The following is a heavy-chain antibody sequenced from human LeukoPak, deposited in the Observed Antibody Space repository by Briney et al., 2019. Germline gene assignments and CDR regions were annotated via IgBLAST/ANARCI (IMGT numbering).Heavy chain of an antibody. CDR3: ARDLLAAAGYYYMDV. V-gene: IGHV1-46*01. D-gene: IGHD6-13*01. CDR2: INPSGGST. Sequence: ASVKVSCKASGYTFTSYYMHWVRQAPGQGLEWMGIINPSGGSTSYAQKFQGRVTMTRDTSTSTAYMELSSLRSEDTAVYYCARDLLAAAGYYYMDVWGKGTTVTVSS. CDR1: GYTFTSYY. J-gene: IGHJ6*03.